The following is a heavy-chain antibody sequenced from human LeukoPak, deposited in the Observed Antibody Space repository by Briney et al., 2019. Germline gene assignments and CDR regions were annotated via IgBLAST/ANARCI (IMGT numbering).Heavy chain of an antibody. CDR2: IYYSGST. CDR1: GGSISSYY. V-gene: IGHV4-59*01. J-gene: IGHJ4*02. CDR3: ARGLSPLRVGPFDY. D-gene: IGHD4-17*01. Sequence: PSETLSLTCTVSGGSISSYYWSWIRQPPGKGLEWIGYIYYSGSTNYNPSLKSRVTISVDTSKNQLSLKLSSVTAADTAVYYCARGLSPLRVGPFDYWGQGTLVTVSS.